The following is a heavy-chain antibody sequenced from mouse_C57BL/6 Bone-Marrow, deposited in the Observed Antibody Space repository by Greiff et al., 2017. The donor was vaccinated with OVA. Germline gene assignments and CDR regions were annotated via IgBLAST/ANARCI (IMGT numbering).Heavy chain of an antibody. CDR1: GFTFSNYW. V-gene: IGHV6-3*01. D-gene: IGHD1-1*01. CDR2: IRLKSDNYAT. J-gene: IGHJ4*01. CDR3: TYYGSSYDYAMDY. Sequence: EVKLEESGGGLVQPGGSMKLSCVASGFTFSNYWMNWVRQSPETGLEWVAQIRLKSDNYATHYAESVKGRFTISRDDSKSSVYLQMNNVRAEDTGIYYCTYYGSSYDYAMDYWGQGTSVTVSS.